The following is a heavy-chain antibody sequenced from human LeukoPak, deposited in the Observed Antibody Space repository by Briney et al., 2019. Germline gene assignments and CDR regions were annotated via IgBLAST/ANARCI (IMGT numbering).Heavy chain of an antibody. J-gene: IGHJ6*02. CDR3: ARAPSSSWYYYGMDV. V-gene: IGHV5-51*01. Sequence: GESLKISCKRSGYSFTSYWIGWVRQMPGKGLEWMGFIYPGDSATRYSPSFQGQVTISADKSISTAYLQWSSLKASDTAMYYCARAPSSSWYYYGMDVWGQGTTVTVSS. D-gene: IGHD6-13*01. CDR2: IYPGDSAT. CDR1: GYSFTSYW.